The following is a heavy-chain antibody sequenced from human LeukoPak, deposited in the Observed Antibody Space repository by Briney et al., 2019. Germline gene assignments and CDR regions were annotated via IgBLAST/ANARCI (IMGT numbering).Heavy chain of an antibody. CDR1: GYTFTSYD. CDR2: MNPNSGNT. D-gene: IGHD2-15*01. CDR3: ARGRYCSGGSCYRRYYFDY. V-gene: IGHV1-8*03. Sequence: ASVKVPCKASGYTFTSYDINWVRQATGQGLEWMGWMNPNSGNTGYAQKFQGRVTITRNTSISTAYMELSSLRSEDTAVYYCARGRYCSGGSCYRRYYFDYWGQGTLVTVSS. J-gene: IGHJ4*02.